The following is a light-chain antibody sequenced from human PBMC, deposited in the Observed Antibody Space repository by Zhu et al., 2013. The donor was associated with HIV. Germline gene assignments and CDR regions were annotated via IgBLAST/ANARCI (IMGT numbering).Light chain of an antibody. J-gene: IGLJ2*01. CDR2: DDG. V-gene: IGLV3-21*04. CDR3: QVWDSSSDHVV. CDR1: KIGRRS. Sequence: SYELTQPPSVSVAPGETATITCGGDKIGRRSVHWHQQRPGQAPVLVIYDDGDRPSGIPRRFSGSNSGNTATLTISRVEAGDEADYYCQVWDSSSDHVVFGGGTKLTVL.